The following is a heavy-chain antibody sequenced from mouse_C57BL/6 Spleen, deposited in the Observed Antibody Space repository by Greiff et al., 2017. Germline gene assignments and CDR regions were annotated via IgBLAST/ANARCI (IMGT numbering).Heavy chain of an antibody. CDR2: IDPNSGGT. D-gene: IGHD2-4*01. CDR1: GYTFTSYW. V-gene: IGHV1-72*01. CDR3: VGGGYDYEEYYAMDY. J-gene: IGHJ4*01. Sequence: QVQLQQSGAELVKPGASVKLSCKASGYTFTSYWMHWVKQRPGRGLEWIGRIDPNSGGTKYNEKFKSKATLTVDKPSSTAYMQLSSLTSEDSAVYYWVGGGYDYEEYYAMDYWGQGTSVTVSS.